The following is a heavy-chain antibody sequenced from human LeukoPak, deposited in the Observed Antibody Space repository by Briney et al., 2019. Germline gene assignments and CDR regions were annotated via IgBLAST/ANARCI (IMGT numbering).Heavy chain of an antibody. J-gene: IGHJ3*02. CDR2: IYYSGST. V-gene: IGHV4-39*07. Sequence: SETLSLTCTVSGGSISSSSYYWGWIRQPPGKGLEWIGSIYYSGSTYYNPSLKSRVTISVDTSKNQFSLKLNSVTAADTAVYYCVREDAQEGTNAFDIWGQGTMVTVSS. CDR3: VREDAQEGTNAFDI. D-gene: IGHD2-2*01. CDR1: GGSISSSSYY.